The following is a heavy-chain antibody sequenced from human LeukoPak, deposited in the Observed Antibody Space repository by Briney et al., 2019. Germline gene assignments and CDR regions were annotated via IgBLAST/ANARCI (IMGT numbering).Heavy chain of an antibody. J-gene: IGHJ4*02. V-gene: IGHV4-39*01. CDR2: IYYSGST. Sequence: SETLSLTCTVSGGSIRSSNYSWGWIRQPPGKGLEWIGSIYYSGSTYYNPSLKSRVTMPVDTSKNQFSLKLSSVTAADTAVYYCAAQYSGYVRLDYWGQGTLVTVSS. D-gene: IGHD5-12*01. CDR1: GGSIRSSNYS. CDR3: AAQYSGYVRLDY.